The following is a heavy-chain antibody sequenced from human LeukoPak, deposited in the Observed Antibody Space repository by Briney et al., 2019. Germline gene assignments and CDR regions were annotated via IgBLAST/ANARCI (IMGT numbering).Heavy chain of an antibody. CDR1: GFTFSSYA. J-gene: IGHJ4*02. V-gene: IGHV3-23*01. D-gene: IGHD3-3*01. CDR3: AKPDFWSGYYPLDY. Sequence: GGSLRLSCAASGFTFSSYAMSWVRQAPGKGLEWVSAISGSGGSTYYADSVKGRFTISRDNSKNTLYLQMNSLRAEDTAVYYCAKPDFWSGYYPLDYWGQGTLVTVSS. CDR2: ISGSGGST.